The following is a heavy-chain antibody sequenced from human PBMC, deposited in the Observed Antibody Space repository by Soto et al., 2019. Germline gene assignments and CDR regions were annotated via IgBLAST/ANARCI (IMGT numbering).Heavy chain of an antibody. J-gene: IGHJ4*02. CDR3: AHKYLHTRSGFDY. V-gene: IGHV2-5*02. CDR2: IYWDDDK. D-gene: IGHD2-15*01. Sequence: QITLKESGPTLVKPTQTLTLTCSFSGFSLTTPGVGVGWIRQPPGKALEWLAVIYWDDDKRCSPSLKSRLTLTNHTSKHQVVLTLTNMYPVDTATYYCAHKYLHTRSGFDYWGQGTLVTVSS. CDR1: GFSLTTPGVG.